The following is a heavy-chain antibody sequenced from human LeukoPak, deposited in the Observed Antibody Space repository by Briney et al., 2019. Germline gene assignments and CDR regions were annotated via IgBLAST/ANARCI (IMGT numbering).Heavy chain of an antibody. CDR2: IIPILGIA. V-gene: IGHV1-69*04. Sequence: SVKVSCKASGGTFSSYAISWVRQAPGQGLEWMGRIIPILGIANYAQKFQGRVTITADKSTSTAYMELSSLRSEDTAVYYCAREGAIRDGAFDIWGQGTMVTVSS. CDR3: AREGAIRDGAFDI. J-gene: IGHJ3*02. CDR1: GGTFSSYA. D-gene: IGHD1-26*01.